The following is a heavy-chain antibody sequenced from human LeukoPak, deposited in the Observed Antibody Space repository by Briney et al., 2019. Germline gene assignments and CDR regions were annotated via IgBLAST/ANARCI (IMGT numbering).Heavy chain of an antibody. V-gene: IGHV1-2*02. D-gene: IGHD4-17*01. Sequence: ASVKVSCKASGYTFTGYYMHWVRQAPGQGLEWMGWINPNSGGTNYAQNFQGRVTMTRDTSISTAYMELSRLRSDDTAVYYCARGIVYGDYVVYWGQGTLVTVSS. J-gene: IGHJ4*02. CDR2: INPNSGGT. CDR3: ARGIVYGDYVVY. CDR1: GYTFTGYY.